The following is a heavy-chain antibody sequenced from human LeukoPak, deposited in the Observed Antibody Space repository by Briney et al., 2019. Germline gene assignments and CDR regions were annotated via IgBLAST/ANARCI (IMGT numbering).Heavy chain of an antibody. V-gene: IGHV3-23*01. CDR2: ISGNGGGT. CDR3: AKGDCSSTSCYAPADY. Sequence: PGRSLRLSCAASGFTFSSYAMSWVRQAPGKGLEWVSAISGNGGGTYYADSVKGRFTISRDNSKNTLYLQMNSLRAEDTAVYYCAKGDCSSTSCYAPADYWGQGTLATVSS. J-gene: IGHJ4*02. D-gene: IGHD2-2*01. CDR1: GFTFSSYA.